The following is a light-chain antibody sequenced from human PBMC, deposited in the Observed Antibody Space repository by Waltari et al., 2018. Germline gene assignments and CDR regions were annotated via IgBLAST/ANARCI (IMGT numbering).Light chain of an antibody. CDR2: GAS. CDR1: QSVGRT. J-gene: IGKJ1*01. CDR3: QHYVRLPVT. V-gene: IGKV3-20*01. Sequence: IVLTQSPGTLSLSPGERATLSCRASQSVGRTLAWYQTRPGQAPRLLIYGASTRATAMPDRFSGRGSGTDFSLTISRLEPEDFAVYYCQHYVRLPVTFGQGTTVEIK.